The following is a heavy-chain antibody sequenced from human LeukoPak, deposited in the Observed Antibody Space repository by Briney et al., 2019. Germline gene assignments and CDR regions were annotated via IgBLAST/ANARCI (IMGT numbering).Heavy chain of an antibody. D-gene: IGHD6-19*01. CDR2: ISYDGSNK. CDR3: ARDRDSSGWYPGY. V-gene: IGHV3-30-3*01. Sequence: GGSLRLSCAASGFTFSSYAMHWVRQAPGKGLEWVAVISYDGSNKYYADSVKGRFTISRDNSKNTLYLQMNSLRAEDTAVYYCARDRDSSGWYPGYWGQGTLVTVPS. J-gene: IGHJ4*02. CDR1: GFTFSSYA.